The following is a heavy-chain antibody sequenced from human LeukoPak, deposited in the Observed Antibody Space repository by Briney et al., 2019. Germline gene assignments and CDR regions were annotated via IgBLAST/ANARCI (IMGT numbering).Heavy chain of an antibody. D-gene: IGHD3-10*01. CDR3: AGNRYYGSGSYYYYMDV. CDR1: GGSFSGYY. Sequence: SETLSLTCAVYGGSFSGYYWSWIRQPPGEGLEWIGEINHSGSTNYNPSLKSRVTMSLDTSKNQLSLKLTSVTAADTAVYYCAGNRYYGSGSYYYYMDVWGKGTTVTVSS. J-gene: IGHJ6*03. CDR2: INHSGST. V-gene: IGHV4-34*01.